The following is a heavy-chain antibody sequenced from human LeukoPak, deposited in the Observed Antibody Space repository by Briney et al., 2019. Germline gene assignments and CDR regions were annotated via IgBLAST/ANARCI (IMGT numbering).Heavy chain of an antibody. CDR2: INPSGGST. CDR1: GYTFTGYY. D-gene: IGHD2-21*01. Sequence: ASVKVSCKASGYTFTGYYMHWVRQAPGQGLEWMGIINPSGGSTSYAQKFQGRVTMTRDMSTSTVYMELSSLRSEDTAVYYCASSPILLLGAFDIWGQGTMVTVSS. V-gene: IGHV1-46*01. J-gene: IGHJ3*02. CDR3: ASSPILLLGAFDI.